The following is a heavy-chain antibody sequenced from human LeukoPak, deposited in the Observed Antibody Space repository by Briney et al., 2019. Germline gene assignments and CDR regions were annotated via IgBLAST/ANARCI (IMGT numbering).Heavy chain of an antibody. J-gene: IGHJ5*02. V-gene: IGHV1-69*13. D-gene: IGHD4-23*01. CDR3: ARLSGGGKDYPSP. Sequence: SVKVSCKASGYTFTSYGISWVRQAPGQGLEWMGGIIPIFGTANYAQKFQGRVTITADESTSTAYMELSSLRSEDTAVYYCARLSGGGKDYPSPWGQGTLVTVSS. CDR1: GYTFTSYG. CDR2: IIPIFGTA.